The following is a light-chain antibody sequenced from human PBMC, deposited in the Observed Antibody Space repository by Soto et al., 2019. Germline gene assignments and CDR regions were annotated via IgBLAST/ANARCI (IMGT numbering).Light chain of an antibody. CDR2: DAS. CDR1: QNVYTY. CDR3: QQRTNWPIT. J-gene: IGKJ5*01. V-gene: IGKV3-11*01. Sequence: EIVLTQSPAALSLSPVERATLSFRASQNVYTYLTWYQQKPGQAPRLLIYDASNRATGIPARFSASGSGTDFTLTISSLEPEDFAVYYCQQRTNWPITFGQGTRLENK.